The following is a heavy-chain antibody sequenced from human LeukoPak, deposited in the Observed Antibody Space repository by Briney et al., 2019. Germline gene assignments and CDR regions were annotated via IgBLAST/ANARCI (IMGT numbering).Heavy chain of an antibody. CDR2: IYTGGST. CDR3: ARESEYSSSNYYYYGMDV. J-gene: IGHJ6*02. Sequence: SETLSLTCTVSGGSISSGSYYWSWIRQPAGKGLEWIGRIYTGGSTNYNPSLKSRVTISVDTSKNQFSLKLSSVTAADTAVYYCARESEYSSSNYYYYGMDVWGQGTTVTVSS. CDR1: GGSISSGSYY. D-gene: IGHD6-6*01. V-gene: IGHV4-61*02.